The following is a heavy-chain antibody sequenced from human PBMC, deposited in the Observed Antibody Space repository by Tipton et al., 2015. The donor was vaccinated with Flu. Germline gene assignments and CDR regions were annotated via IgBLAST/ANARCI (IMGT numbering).Heavy chain of an antibody. D-gene: IGHD3-22*01. J-gene: IGHJ3*02. V-gene: IGHV3-74*01. CDR1: GFTFSSYW. Sequence: LRLSCAASGFTFSSYWMHWVRQAPGKGLVWVSRINSDGSSTSYADSVKGRFTISRDNAKNTLYLQMNSLRAEDTAVYYCARVRTYYYDSSGYYPDAFDIWGQGTMVTVSS. CDR3: ARVRTYYYDSSGYYPDAFDI. CDR2: INSDGSST.